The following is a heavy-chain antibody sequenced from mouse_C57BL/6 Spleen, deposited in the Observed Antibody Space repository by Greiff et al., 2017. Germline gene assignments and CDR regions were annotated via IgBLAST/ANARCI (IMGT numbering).Heavy chain of an antibody. CDR2: IWGDGST. CDR3: AKDRYDYGFDY. V-gene: IGHV2-3*01. CDR1: GFSLTSYG. D-gene: IGHD2-4*01. Sequence: VKLMESGPGLVAPSQSLSITCTVSGFSLTSYGVSWVRQPPGKGLEWLGVIWGDGSTNSHSALISRLSISKDNSKSQVFLKLNSLQPEDTATYYCAKDRYDYGFDYWGQGTTLTVSS. J-gene: IGHJ2*01.